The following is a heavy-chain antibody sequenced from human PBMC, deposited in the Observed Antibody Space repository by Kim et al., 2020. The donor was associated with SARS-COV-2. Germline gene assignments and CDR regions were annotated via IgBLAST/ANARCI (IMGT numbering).Heavy chain of an antibody. CDR3: ASGSGYSYGKVLFGGNFDY. CDR2: INAGNGNT. CDR1: GYTFTSYA. J-gene: IGHJ4*02. D-gene: IGHD5-18*01. V-gene: IGHV1-3*01. Sequence: ASVKVSCKASGYTFTSYAMHWVRQAPGQRLEWMGWINAGNGNTKYSQKFQGRVTITRDTSASTAYMELSSLRSEDTAVYYCASGSGYSYGKVLFGGNFDYWGQGTLVTVSS.